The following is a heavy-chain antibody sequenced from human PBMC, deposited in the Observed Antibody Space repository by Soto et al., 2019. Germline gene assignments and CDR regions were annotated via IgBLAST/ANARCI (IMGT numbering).Heavy chain of an antibody. CDR3: ARGVSLPDCSGGSCYSDDAFDI. CDR1: GYTFTSYD. J-gene: IGHJ3*02. Sequence: GASVKVSCKASGYTFTSYDINWVRQATGQGLEWMGWMNPNSGNTGYAQKFQGRVTMTRNTSISTAYMELSSLRSEDTAVYYCARGVSLPDCSGGSCYSDDAFDIWGQGTMVTVSS. D-gene: IGHD2-15*01. CDR2: MNPNSGNT. V-gene: IGHV1-8*01.